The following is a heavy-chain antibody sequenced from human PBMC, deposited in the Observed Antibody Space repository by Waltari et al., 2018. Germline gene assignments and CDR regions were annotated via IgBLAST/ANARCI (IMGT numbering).Heavy chain of an antibody. J-gene: IGHJ4*02. CDR1: GYTLNDLP. V-gene: IGHV1-24*01. Sequence: QVHLVQSGAEVKKPGASVKVSCELSGYTLNDLPMNWVRQAPGKGLEWMGGFDSEEGETIYAQKFHGRVTMTEDTSTDTAYMELSSLRYEDTAIYYCVIVTVSGGYSFDYWGQGTLVTVSS. CDR2: FDSEEGET. CDR3: VIVTVSGGYSFDY. D-gene: IGHD3-22*01.